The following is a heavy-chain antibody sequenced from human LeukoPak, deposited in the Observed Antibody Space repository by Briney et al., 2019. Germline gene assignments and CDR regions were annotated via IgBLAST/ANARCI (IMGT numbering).Heavy chain of an antibody. Sequence: SETLSLTCTVSGGSTSSSSYYWGWIRQPPGKGLEWIGSIYYSGSTYYNPSLKSRVTISVDTSKNQFSLKLSSVTAADTAVYYCARLKEGEVASGFYLLGYYFDYWGQGTLVTVSS. D-gene: IGHD2-21*01. CDR2: IYYSGST. V-gene: IGHV4-39*01. CDR1: GGSTSSSSYY. CDR3: ARLKEGEVASGFYLLGYYFDY. J-gene: IGHJ4*02.